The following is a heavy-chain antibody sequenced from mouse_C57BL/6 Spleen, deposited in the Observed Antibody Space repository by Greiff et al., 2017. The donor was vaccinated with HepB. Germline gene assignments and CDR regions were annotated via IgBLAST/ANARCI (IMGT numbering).Heavy chain of an antibody. V-gene: IGHV1-81*01. CDR1: GYTFTSYG. CDR2: IYPRSGNT. D-gene: IGHD1-1*01. J-gene: IGHJ3*01. Sequence: QVQLKQSGAELARPGASVKLSCKASGYTFTSYGISWVKQRTGQGLEWIGEIYPRSGNTYYNEKFKGKATLTADKSSSTAYMELRSLTSEDSAVYFCAREEGGYYGRSRWFAYWGQGTLVTVSA. CDR3: AREEGGYYGRSRWFAY.